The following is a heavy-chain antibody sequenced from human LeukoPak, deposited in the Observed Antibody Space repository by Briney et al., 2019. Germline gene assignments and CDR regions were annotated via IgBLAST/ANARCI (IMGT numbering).Heavy chain of an antibody. D-gene: IGHD4-17*01. Sequence: GGSLRLSCAASGFSITDHYMDWVRQAPGKGLEWVGRTRNKPNGYTTDYGTSVKGGFIVSRDDSENSLYLQMNGLKTEDTAVYYCVRVRHGDYFDYWGQGTLVTVSS. CDR3: VRVRHGDYFDY. CDR1: GFSITDHY. CDR2: TRNKPNGYTT. J-gene: IGHJ4*02. V-gene: IGHV3-72*01.